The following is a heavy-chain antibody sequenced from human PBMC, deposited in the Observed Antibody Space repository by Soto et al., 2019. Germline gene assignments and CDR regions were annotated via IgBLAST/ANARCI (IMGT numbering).Heavy chain of an antibody. V-gene: IGHV1-46*01. CDR3: ARSPPWRVVATHSSYQFDY. CDR2: INPTSAST. CDR1: GYTFTSYY. D-gene: IGHD5-12*01. Sequence: ASVKVSCKASGYTFTSYYIHWVRQAPGQGLEWMGIINPTSASTSYAQKFQGRVTMTRDTSTSTAYMELSSLRSEDTAVYYCARSPPWRVVATHSSYQFDYWGQGTLVTVSS. J-gene: IGHJ4*02.